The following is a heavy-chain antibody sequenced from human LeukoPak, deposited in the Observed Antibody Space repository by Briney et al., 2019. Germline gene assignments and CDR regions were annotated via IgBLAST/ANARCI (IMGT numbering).Heavy chain of an antibody. CDR1: GYTLPGYY. D-gene: IGHD3-3*01. Sequence: SVPVSCKASGYTLPGYYLHWMRQAPRQGLEGMGWINPNSCGTNYEQKFQGRVTMTRGPSLRPAYTELRRLGSHDPAVFYRSTDQGSIFGAQYFKHGGQGTLVTVSS. J-gene: IGHJ1*01. CDR3: STDQGSIFGAQYFKH. V-gene: IGHV1-2*02. CDR2: INPNSCGT.